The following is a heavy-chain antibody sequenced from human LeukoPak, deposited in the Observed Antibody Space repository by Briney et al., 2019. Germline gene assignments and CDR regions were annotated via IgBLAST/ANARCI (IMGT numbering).Heavy chain of an antibody. CDR1: GYTFTGYY. V-gene: IGHV1-2*02. CDR3: ARQSEAYDY. Sequence: ASVKVSCKASGYTFTGYYMHWVRQAPGQGLEWMGWINPNSGGTNYAQKFQGRVTMTRDTSTSTVYMELSSLRSEDTAVYHCARQSEAYDYWGQGTLVTVSS. J-gene: IGHJ4*02. D-gene: IGHD1-14*01. CDR2: INPNSGGT.